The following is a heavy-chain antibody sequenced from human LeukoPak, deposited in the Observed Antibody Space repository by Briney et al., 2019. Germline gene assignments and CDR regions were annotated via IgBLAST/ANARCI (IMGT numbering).Heavy chain of an antibody. CDR3: ARETYYYDSSGYELFDP. Sequence: GGSLRLSCAASGFTFTSYSMNWVRQAPGKGLEWVSCISSSSSYTNYADSVKGRFTISRDNAKNSLYLQMNSLRAEDTAVYYCARETYYYDSSGYELFDPWGQGTLVTVSS. CDR2: ISSSSSYT. CDR1: GFTFTSYS. J-gene: IGHJ5*02. V-gene: IGHV3-21*04. D-gene: IGHD3-22*01.